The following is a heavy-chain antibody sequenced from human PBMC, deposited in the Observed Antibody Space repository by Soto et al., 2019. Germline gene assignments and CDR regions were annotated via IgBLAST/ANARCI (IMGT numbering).Heavy chain of an antibody. CDR1: GFSLSNARMG. CDR2: IFSNDEK. Sequence: QVTLKESGPVLVKPTETLTLTCTVSGFSLSNARMGVSWIRQPPGKALEWLAHIFSNDEKSYSTSLKSRLTISNDTSKXQXVXTXXNMDPVDTATYYCARIVGLYSGYDYGGYYYYGMDVWGQGTTVTVSS. CDR3: ARIVGLYSGYDYGGYYYYGMDV. D-gene: IGHD5-12*01. J-gene: IGHJ6*02. V-gene: IGHV2-26*01.